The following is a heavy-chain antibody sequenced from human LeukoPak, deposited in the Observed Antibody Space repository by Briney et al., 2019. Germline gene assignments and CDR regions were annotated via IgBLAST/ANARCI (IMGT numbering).Heavy chain of an antibody. J-gene: IGHJ4*02. Sequence: GGSLRLSCAASGFAVSVNYMTWVRLAPGKGLEWVSLLHSDGTTYYAESVKGRFTISIDNSKNTLYLQMNSLRVEDTALYYCAGRRKEAAAFDDWGQGTLVTVSS. V-gene: IGHV3-66*01. D-gene: IGHD6-13*01. CDR3: AGRRKEAAAFDD. CDR2: LHSDGTT. CDR1: GFAVSVNY.